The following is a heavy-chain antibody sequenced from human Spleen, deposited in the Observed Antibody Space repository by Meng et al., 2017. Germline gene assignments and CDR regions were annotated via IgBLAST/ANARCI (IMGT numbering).Heavy chain of an antibody. CDR3: ARDPEQYYYGSGSSLYGTDV. CDR2: ISTSSSYI. Sequence: GESLKISCAASGFTFSSYSMNWVRQAPGKGLEWVSSISTSSSYIYYTASVKGRFTISRDNAKSTLYLQMNSLRAEDTAVYYCARDPEQYYYGSGSSLYGTDVWGQGTTVTVSS. CDR1: GFTFSSYS. J-gene: IGHJ6*02. V-gene: IGHV3-21*01. D-gene: IGHD3-10*01.